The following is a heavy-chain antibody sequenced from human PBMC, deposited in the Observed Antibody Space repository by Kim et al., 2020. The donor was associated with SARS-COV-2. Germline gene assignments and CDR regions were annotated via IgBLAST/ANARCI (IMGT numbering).Heavy chain of an antibody. J-gene: IGHJ4*02. Sequence: SVKVSCKASGGTFSSYAISWVRQAPGQGLEWMGGIIPIFGTANYAQKFQGRVTITADESTSTAYMELSSLRSEDTAVYYCARDGNGSGSYYQSLDYWGQGTLVTVSS. V-gene: IGHV1-69*13. CDR1: GGTFSSYA. D-gene: IGHD3-10*01. CDR2: IIPIFGTA. CDR3: ARDGNGSGSYYQSLDY.